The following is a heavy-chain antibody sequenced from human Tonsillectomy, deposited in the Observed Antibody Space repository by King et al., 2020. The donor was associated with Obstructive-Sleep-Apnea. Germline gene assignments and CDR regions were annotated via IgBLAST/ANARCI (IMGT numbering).Heavy chain of an antibody. CDR2: VFYTGSI. CDR1: GGSISTYF. V-gene: IGHV4-59*08. Sequence: QLQESGPGLVKPSETLSLTCSVSGGSISTYFWSWVRQPPGKRLEWIGYVFYTGSINYNPSLTSRVTISVDTSKNQFSLELYSVTAADTAVYYCARGNSPGRFDDWGQGTLVTVSS. J-gene: IGHJ4*02. CDR3: ARGNSPGRFDD.